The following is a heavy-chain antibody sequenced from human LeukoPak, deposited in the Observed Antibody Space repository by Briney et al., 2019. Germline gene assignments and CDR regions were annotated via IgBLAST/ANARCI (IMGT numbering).Heavy chain of an antibody. V-gene: IGHV3-7*01. CDR2: IIEDGSKK. CDR1: GFTFSSYA. CDR3: ARRRYGTGMDV. D-gene: IGHD3-10*01. Sequence: GGSLRLSCAASGFTFSSYAMSWVRQAPGKGLEWVANIIEDGSKKYYVDSVEGRFTISRDNAKNSVYLQMNSLRAEDTGLYYCARRRYGTGMDVWGQGTTVTVSS. J-gene: IGHJ6*02.